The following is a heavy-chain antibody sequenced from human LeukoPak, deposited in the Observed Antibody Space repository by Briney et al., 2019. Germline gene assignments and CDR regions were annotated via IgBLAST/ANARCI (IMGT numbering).Heavy chain of an antibody. Sequence: SETPSLTCTVSGGSISSSSYYWGWIRQPPGKGLEWIGSIYYSGSTYYNPSLKSRVTISVDTSKNQFSLKLSSVTAADTAVYYCARQLPGDWFDPWGQGTLVTVSS. CDR3: ARQLPGDWFDP. V-gene: IGHV4-39*01. CDR2: IYYSGST. CDR1: GGSISSSSYY. D-gene: IGHD1-14*01. J-gene: IGHJ5*02.